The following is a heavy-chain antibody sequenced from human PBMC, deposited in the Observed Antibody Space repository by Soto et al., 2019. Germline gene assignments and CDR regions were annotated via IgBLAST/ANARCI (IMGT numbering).Heavy chain of an antibody. CDR2: ISSSGSTI. J-gene: IGHJ4*02. CDR1: GFTFSSCV. CDR3: ARDRGAFDS. Sequence: GGPLNLSCAASGFTFSSCVINWVRQAPGKGLEWVSYISSSGSTIYYADSVKGRFTISRDNAKNSLYLQMNSLRAEDTAVYYCARDRGAFDSWGQGTVVTFSS. V-gene: IGHV3-48*03. D-gene: IGHD1-26*01.